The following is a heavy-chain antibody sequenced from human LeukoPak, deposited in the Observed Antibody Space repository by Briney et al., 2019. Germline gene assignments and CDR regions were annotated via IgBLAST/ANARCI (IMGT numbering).Heavy chain of an antibody. D-gene: IGHD4-17*01. J-gene: IGHJ5*02. CDR1: GGSISSYY. CDR3: ATNHQYGDYPTPVPFDP. V-gene: IGHV4-59*01. Sequence: SKTLSLTCTVSGGSISSYYWSWIRQPPGKGLEWIGYIYYSGSTNYNPSLKSRVTISVDTSKNQFSLKLSSVTAADTAVYYCATNHQYGDYPTPVPFDPWGQGTLVTVSS. CDR2: IYYSGST.